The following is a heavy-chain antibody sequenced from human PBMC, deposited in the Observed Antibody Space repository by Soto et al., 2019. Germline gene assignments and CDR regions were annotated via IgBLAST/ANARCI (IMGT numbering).Heavy chain of an antibody. CDR3: ASRATAAGIPNWFDP. CDR1: GGSFIDYY. Sequence: SETLSLTCDVYGGSFIDYYWSWIRQPPGKGLEWIGEIYYSGSTIYNPSLKSRVTISVDTSKNQFSLKLSSVTAADTAVYYCASRATAAGIPNWFDPWGQGTLVTVSS. CDR2: IYYSGST. V-gene: IGHV4-34*01. D-gene: IGHD6-13*01. J-gene: IGHJ5*02.